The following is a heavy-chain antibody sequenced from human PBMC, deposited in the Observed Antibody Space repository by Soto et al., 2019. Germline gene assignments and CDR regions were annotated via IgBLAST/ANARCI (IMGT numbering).Heavy chain of an antibody. D-gene: IGHD3-10*01. V-gene: IGHV2-5*02. CDR1: GFSLSTSGVG. Sequence: QITLKESGPTLVKPTQTLTLTCTFSGFSLSTSGVGVGWIRQPPGKALEWLALIYWDDDKRYSPSLKSRLTLPKDTSKNQVVLTMTNMDPVDTATYCCAHSYELLWFGVRWFDPWGQGTLVTVSS. CDR3: AHSYELLWFGVRWFDP. CDR2: IYWDDDK. J-gene: IGHJ5*02.